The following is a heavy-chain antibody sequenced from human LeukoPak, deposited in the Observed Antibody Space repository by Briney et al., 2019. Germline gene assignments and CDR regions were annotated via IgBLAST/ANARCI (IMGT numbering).Heavy chain of an antibody. CDR1: GFTFGDYA. D-gene: IGHD4-17*01. J-gene: IGHJ4*02. V-gene: IGHV3-49*03. Sequence: QPGGSLRLSCTVSGFTFGDYAMSWFRQAPGKGLGWVGFIRVKADGGTAEYAASVKGRFTISRDDSKSIAYLQMNSLKTEDTAVYYCTPYGDYRYWGQGTLVTVSS. CDR3: TPYGDYRY. CDR2: IRVKADGGTA.